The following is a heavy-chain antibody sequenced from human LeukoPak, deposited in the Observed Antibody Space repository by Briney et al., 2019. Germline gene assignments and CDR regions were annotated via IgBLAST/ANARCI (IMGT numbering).Heavy chain of an antibody. CDR2: IHYSGST. CDR1: GGSISSYY. D-gene: IGHD2-2*02. Sequence: SGTLSLTCTVSGGSISSYYWSWIRQPPGKGLEWIGYIHYSGSTNYNPSLKSRVTISVDTSKNQFSLKLSSVTAADTAVYYCARTGYCSSASCYTAPRPYYYYYMDVWGKGTTVTVSS. J-gene: IGHJ6*03. V-gene: IGHV4-59*01. CDR3: ARTGYCSSASCYTAPRPYYYYYMDV.